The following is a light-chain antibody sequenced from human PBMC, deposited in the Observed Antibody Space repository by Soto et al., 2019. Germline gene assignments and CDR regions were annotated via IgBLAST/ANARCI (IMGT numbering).Light chain of an antibody. J-gene: IGKJ2*01. CDR1: QTVYRW. V-gene: IGKV1-5*03. Sequence: DIQMTQSPSTVSASVGDRVTITCRASQTVYRWLAWYQQKPGKAPKLLISEASTLQSGVPSRFAGSGSWTEFSLAISSLQPDDFATYFCQQYSSYSPYTFGQGTKVEIK. CDR3: QQYSSYSPYT. CDR2: EAS.